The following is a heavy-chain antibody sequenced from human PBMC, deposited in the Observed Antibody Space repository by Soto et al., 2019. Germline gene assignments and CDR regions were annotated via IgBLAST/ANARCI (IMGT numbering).Heavy chain of an antibody. D-gene: IGHD1-26*01. Sequence: QVQLVESGGGVVQPGRSLRLSCAASGFTFSSYGMHWVRQAPGKGLEWVAVIWYDGSNKYYADSVKGRFTISRDNSKNKLYLQMNSLRAEDTAVYYCAREGWDPHLQFDYWGQGTLVTVSS. V-gene: IGHV3-33*01. J-gene: IGHJ4*02. CDR3: AREGWDPHLQFDY. CDR1: GFTFSSYG. CDR2: IWYDGSNK.